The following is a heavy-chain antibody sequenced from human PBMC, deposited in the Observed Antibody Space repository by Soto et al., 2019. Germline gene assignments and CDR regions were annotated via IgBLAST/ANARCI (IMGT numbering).Heavy chain of an antibody. CDR1: GYTFTGYY. Sequence: ASVKVSCKASGYTFTGYYMHWVRQAPGQGLEWMGWINPNSGDTHFAQKFQGRVTMTSDTSISTAYMELSRLRSDETAVYYCAREGIATTGSGAHDSWGQGTLVTVSS. CDR3: AREGIATTGSGAHDS. D-gene: IGHD1-1*01. CDR2: INPNSGDT. J-gene: IGHJ4*02. V-gene: IGHV1-2*02.